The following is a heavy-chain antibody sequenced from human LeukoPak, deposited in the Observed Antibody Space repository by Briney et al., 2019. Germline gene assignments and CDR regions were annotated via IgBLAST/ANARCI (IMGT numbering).Heavy chain of an antibody. D-gene: IGHD3-22*01. CDR1: GYSISSGYY. J-gene: IGHJ4*02. CDR3: ARVRKGGYYDSSGRYYFDY. Sequence: SETLSLTCTVSGYSISSGYYWSWIRQPPGKGLEWIGEINHSGSTNYNPSLKSRVTISVDTSKNQFSLKLSSVTAADTAVYYCARVRKGGYYDSSGRYYFDYWGQGTLVTVSS. V-gene: IGHV4-38-2*02. CDR2: INHSGST.